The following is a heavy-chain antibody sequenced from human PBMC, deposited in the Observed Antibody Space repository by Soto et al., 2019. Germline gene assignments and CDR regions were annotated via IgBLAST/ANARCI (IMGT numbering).Heavy chain of an antibody. CDR1: GYSFTNFW. J-gene: IGHJ5*02. V-gene: IGHV5-51*01. CDR3: ARVDTAMVKLGRNWFDP. D-gene: IGHD5-18*01. Sequence: GESLKISCKASGYSFTNFWIGWVRQMPGKGLELMGIMYPGDSDTRYSPSFRGQVTISADKSISTAYLQWSSLKASDTAMYYCARVDTAMVKLGRNWFDPWGQGTLVTVSS. CDR2: MYPGDSDT.